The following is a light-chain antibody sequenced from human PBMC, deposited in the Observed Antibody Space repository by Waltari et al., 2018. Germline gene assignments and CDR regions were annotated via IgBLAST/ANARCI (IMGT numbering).Light chain of an antibody. J-gene: IGKJ4*01. Sequence: DIVMTQSPESLAVSLGERATINCTTSESVLYSANNKNHLAWYQQKPGQPPKLLIYWAATRESGVPERFSGSGSETDFTLTVTSLQAEDVAVYYCQQYYNTPLTFGGGIKVEIK. V-gene: IGKV4-1*01. CDR1: ESVLYSANNKNH. CDR2: WAA. CDR3: QQYYNTPLT.